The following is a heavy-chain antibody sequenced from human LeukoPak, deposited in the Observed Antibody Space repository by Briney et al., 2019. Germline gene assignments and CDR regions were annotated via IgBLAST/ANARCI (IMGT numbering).Heavy chain of an antibody. D-gene: IGHD4-17*01. CDR3: ARGRAYGYYGSNDY. CDR2: IIPIFGTA. CDR1: GGTFSSYA. J-gene: IGHJ4*02. Sequence: SVKVSCKASGGTFSSYAISWVRQAPGQGLEWMGGIIPIFGTANYAQKFQGRVTITADKSTSTAYMELSSLRSEDTAVYYCARGRAYGYYGSNDYWGQGTLVTVSS. V-gene: IGHV1-69*06.